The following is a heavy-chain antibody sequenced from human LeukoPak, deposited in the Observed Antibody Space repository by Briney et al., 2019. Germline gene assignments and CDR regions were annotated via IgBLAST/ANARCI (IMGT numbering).Heavy chain of an antibody. V-gene: IGHV3-21*06. Sequence: GGSLRLSCAASGFTFSTYSMNWVRQASGKGLEWVSFTDTSGRYVYYGDSVKGRFTISRDNAKNLLFLQMNGLRAEDTALYYCARGRSITLLRGVAMSDGFDIWGQGAMVAVSS. D-gene: IGHD3-10*01. CDR3: ARGRSITLLRGVAMSDGFDI. CDR2: TDTSGRYV. J-gene: IGHJ3*02. CDR1: GFTFSTYS.